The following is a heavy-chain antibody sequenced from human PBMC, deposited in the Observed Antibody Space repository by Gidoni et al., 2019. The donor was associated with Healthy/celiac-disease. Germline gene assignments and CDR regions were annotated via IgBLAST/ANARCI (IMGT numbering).Heavy chain of an antibody. CDR3: AKGGRGDYGDPDPAEYFQH. J-gene: IGHJ1*01. D-gene: IGHD4-17*01. CDR1: GFTFDDYA. CDR2: ISWNSGII. V-gene: IGHV3-9*01. Sequence: EVQLVESGGGLVQPGRSLRLSCAASGFTFDDYAMHWVRQAPGKGLEWVSGISWNSGIIGYADSVKGRFTISRDNAKNSLYLQMNSLRAEDTALYYCAKGGRGDYGDPDPAEYFQHWGQGTLVTVSS.